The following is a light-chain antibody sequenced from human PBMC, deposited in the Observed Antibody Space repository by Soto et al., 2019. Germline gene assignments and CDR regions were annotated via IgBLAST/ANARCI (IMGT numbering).Light chain of an antibody. Sequence: QSALTQPASVSGSPGQSITISCTGTSSDIGHYIHVSWLQQHPGKAPKSMIYDVSNRSPGVSNRYSGSKSGNTASLTISGLQDEDDAYYYCSSYTNTGTWVFGGGTKVTVL. CDR3: SSYTNTGTWV. J-gene: IGLJ3*02. CDR1: SSDIGHYIH. CDR2: DVS. V-gene: IGLV2-14*01.